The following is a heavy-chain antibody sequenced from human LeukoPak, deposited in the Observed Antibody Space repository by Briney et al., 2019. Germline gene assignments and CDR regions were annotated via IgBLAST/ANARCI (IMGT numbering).Heavy chain of an antibody. J-gene: IGHJ4*02. CDR1: GLTFSSSW. CDR2: IKPDGSEQ. V-gene: IGHV3-7*01. D-gene: IGHD4-23*01. Sequence: GGSLRLSCAASGLTFSSSWMSWVRQAPGQGLEWVANIKPDGSEQYYEDSVKGRFAISRDNAKNSLYLQMNSLRAEDTAVYYCARGGGNPDYWGQGTLVTVSS. CDR3: ARGGGNPDY.